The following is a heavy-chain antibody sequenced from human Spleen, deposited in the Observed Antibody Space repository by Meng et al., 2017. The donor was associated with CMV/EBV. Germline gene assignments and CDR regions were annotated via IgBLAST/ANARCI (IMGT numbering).Heavy chain of an antibody. CDR2: FDPEDGEK. Sequence: ASVKVSCKVSGYIFTELSIHWVRQAPGKGLEWMGGFDPEDGEKFYAQKFQGRVTMTEDTSTDTAYMELNTLSSEDTAVYYCATAQYSNAPVGFWGQGTLVTVSS. CDR3: ATAQYSNAPVGF. D-gene: IGHD1-26*01. V-gene: IGHV1-24*01. J-gene: IGHJ4*02. CDR1: GYIFTELS.